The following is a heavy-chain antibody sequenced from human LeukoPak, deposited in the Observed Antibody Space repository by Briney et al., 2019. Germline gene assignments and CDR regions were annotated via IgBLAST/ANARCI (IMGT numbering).Heavy chain of an antibody. CDR2: TYYRSKWYN. CDR1: GDSVSSNSAA. J-gene: IGHJ4*02. V-gene: IGHV6-1*01. CDR3: ARGAVAHFDS. Sequence: SQTPSLTCAISGDSVSSNSAAWNWIRQSPSRGLEWLGMTYYRSKWYNDYAVSVKSRITINPDTSKNQFSLHLNSVSPEDTAVYYCARGAVAHFDSWGQGTLVTVSS. D-gene: IGHD6-19*01.